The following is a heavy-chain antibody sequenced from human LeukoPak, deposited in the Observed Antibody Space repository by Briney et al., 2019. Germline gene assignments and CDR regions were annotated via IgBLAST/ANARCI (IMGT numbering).Heavy chain of an antibody. CDR2: IKSKTDGGTT. J-gene: IGHJ5*02. D-gene: IGHD2-2*01. Sequence: GGSLRLSCAASGFTFSNAWMSWVRQAPGMGLEWVGRIKSKTDGGTTDYAAPVKGRFTISRDDSKNTLYLQMNSLKTEDTAVYYCTTDMGYCSSTSCYNWFDPWGQGTLVTVSS. CDR3: TTDMGYCSSTSCYNWFDP. CDR1: GFTFSNAW. V-gene: IGHV3-15*01.